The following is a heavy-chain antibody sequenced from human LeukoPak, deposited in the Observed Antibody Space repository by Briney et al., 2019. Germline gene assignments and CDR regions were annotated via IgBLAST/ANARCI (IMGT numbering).Heavy chain of an antibody. J-gene: IGHJ6*02. CDR1: GYSFTAIY. D-gene: IGHD6-13*01. V-gene: IGHV1-2*02. Sequence: ASVKVSCKTSGYSFTAIYKHWVRQAPGPGLGWIGWFNLNSGGTNYAQRFPGRVTMTRDTSISTAYMELSRLRSNDTAMYYCARAAGETNYYFYYTMDGWGQGTTVTVSS. CDR2: FNLNSGGT. CDR3: ARAAGETNYYFYYTMDG.